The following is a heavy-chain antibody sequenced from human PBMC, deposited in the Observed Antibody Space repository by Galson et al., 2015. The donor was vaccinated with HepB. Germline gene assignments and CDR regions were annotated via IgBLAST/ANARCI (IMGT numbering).Heavy chain of an antibody. CDR3: AKEGYYGSGSFPDY. J-gene: IGHJ4*02. V-gene: IGHV3-30*18. D-gene: IGHD3-10*01. Sequence: SLRLSCAASGFTFSSYGMHWVRQAPGKGLEWVAVISYDGSNQFYADSVKGRFTISRDNSKNTQYLQMNSLRGEDTAVYYCAKEGYYGSGSFPDYWGQGSLVTVSS. CDR2: ISYDGSNQ. CDR1: GFTFSSYG.